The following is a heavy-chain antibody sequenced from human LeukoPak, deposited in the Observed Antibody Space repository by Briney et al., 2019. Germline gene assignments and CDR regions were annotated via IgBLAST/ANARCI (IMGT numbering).Heavy chain of an antibody. D-gene: IGHD5-18*01. CDR3: ARARSGYKFGYVDY. Sequence: PSETLSLTCTVSSGSISSDYWTWIRQPPGKGLEWIGYIYYSGSTNYNPSLKSRVTISVDTTNNHFSLRLSSVTAADTAVYYCARARSGYKFGYVDYWGQGILVTVSS. V-gene: IGHV4-59*13. J-gene: IGHJ4*02. CDR2: IYYSGST. CDR1: SGSISSDY.